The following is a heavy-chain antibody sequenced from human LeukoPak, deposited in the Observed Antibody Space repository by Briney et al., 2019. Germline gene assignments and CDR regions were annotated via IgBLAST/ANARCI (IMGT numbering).Heavy chain of an antibody. D-gene: IGHD3-3*01. V-gene: IGHV1-18*01. Sequence: ASVKVSCKASGYTFTSYGISWVRQAPGQGLEWMGWISAYNGNTNYAQKLQGRVTMTTDTSTSTAYMELRSLRSDDTAVYYCARGSRITIFGVVLDYWGQGTLVTVSS. CDR3: ARGSRITIFGVVLDY. CDR1: GYTFTSYG. J-gene: IGHJ4*02. CDR2: ISAYNGNT.